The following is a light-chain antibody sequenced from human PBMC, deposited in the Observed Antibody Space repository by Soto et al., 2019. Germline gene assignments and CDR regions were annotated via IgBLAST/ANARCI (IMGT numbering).Light chain of an antibody. CDR3: QTWVTGIHI. V-gene: IGLV4-69*01. CDR2: LNSDGSH. Sequence: QPVLTQSPSASASLGASVKLTCTLSSGHSNYAIAWHQQQPEKGPRFLMKLNSDGSHSKGDGIPDRFSGSCSGAERYLTMSTLQSEDEADYYSQTWVTGIHIFGGGTKVTVL. J-gene: IGLJ2*01. CDR1: SGHSNYA.